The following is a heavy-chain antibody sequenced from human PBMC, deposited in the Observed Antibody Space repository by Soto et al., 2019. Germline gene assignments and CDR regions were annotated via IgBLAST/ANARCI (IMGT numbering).Heavy chain of an antibody. CDR1: GFTVSNNY. D-gene: IGHD3-10*01. Sequence: EVQLVESGGGLIQPGGSLRLSCAVSGFTVSNNYMSWVRQAPGKGLEGVSVIYSGGYTAYGDSVKGRFTISRDNSKNTLISQIYTLGPPGPAVYSWASHPGGGGYWGQGTLVTVSS. J-gene: IGHJ4*02. CDR3: ASHPGGGGY. V-gene: IGHV3-53*01. CDR2: IYSGGYT.